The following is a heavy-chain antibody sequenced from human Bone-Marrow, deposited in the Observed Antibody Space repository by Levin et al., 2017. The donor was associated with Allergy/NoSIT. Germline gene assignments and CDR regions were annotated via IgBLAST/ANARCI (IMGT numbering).Heavy chain of an antibody. CDR2: IYYSGNT. Sequence: PSETLSLTCTVSGGSISGGGYYWSWIRQHPGKGLEWIGYIYYSGNTYYNPSLKSRVIISVVTSKNQLSLKLTSVTDADTAGYYCARFNGYDFDYWGQGTLVTVSS. D-gene: IGHD5-12*01. J-gene: IGHJ4*02. CDR1: GGSISGGGYY. V-gene: IGHV4-31*03. CDR3: ARFNGYDFDY.